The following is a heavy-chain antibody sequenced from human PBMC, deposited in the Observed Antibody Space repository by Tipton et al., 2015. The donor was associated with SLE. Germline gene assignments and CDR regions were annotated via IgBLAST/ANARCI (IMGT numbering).Heavy chain of an antibody. Sequence: QVQLVQSGAEVKKPGSSVKVSCKASGGTFSSYAISWVRQAPGQGLEWMGGIIPIFGTANYAQKFQGRVTITTDESTSTAYMELSSLRSADSAVYYCAGVGGGGLYYFYYYSMDVWGKGTTVTVSS. CDR2: IIPIFGTA. CDR1: GGTFSSYA. J-gene: IGHJ6*03. V-gene: IGHV1-69*01. D-gene: IGHD2-2*02. CDR3: AGVGGGGLYYFYYYSMDV.